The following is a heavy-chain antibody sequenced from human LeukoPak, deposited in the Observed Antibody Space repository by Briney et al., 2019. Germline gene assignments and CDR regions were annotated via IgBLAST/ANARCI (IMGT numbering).Heavy chain of an antibody. CDR2: IYYSGST. V-gene: IGHV4-39*01. D-gene: IGHD3-3*01. J-gene: IGHJ3*02. CDR1: GGSISSSSYY. Sequence: PSETLSLTCTVSGGSISSSSYYWGWIRQPPGKGLEWIGSIYYSGSTYYNPSLKSRVTISVDTSKNQFSLKLSSVTAADTAVYYCASHYDFWSGYYKTRDAFDIWGHGTMVTVSS. CDR3: ASHYDFWSGYYKTRDAFDI.